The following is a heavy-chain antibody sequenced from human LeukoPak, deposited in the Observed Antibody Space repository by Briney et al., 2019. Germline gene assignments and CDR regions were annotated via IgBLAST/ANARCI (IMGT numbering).Heavy chain of an antibody. Sequence: ASVKVSCKASGYTFTSYYMHWVRQAPGQGLEWMGIINPSGGSTSYAQKSQGRVTMTRDTSTSTVYMELSSLRSEDTAAYYCARGGALRGLFDYWGQGTLVTVSS. V-gene: IGHV1-46*03. J-gene: IGHJ4*02. D-gene: IGHD4-17*01. CDR2: INPSGGST. CDR3: ARGGALRGLFDY. CDR1: GYTFTSYY.